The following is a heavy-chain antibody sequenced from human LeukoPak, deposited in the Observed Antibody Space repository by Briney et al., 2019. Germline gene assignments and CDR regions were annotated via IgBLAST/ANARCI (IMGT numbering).Heavy chain of an antibody. CDR3: ARGGGFGSGSYYNSLPNYYYYMDV. V-gene: IGHV1-18*01. CDR2: ISAYNGNK. J-gene: IGHJ6*03. CDR1: GYTFTSYG. Sequence: ASVTVSCKDCGYTFTSYGMHWVRQAPGQRLEWMGWISAYNGNKNYAQTVQGRVTMTTDTSTRTAYMELRSLRCDDTAVYYCARGGGFGSGSYYNSLPNYYYYMDVWGKGTTVAISS. D-gene: IGHD3-10*01.